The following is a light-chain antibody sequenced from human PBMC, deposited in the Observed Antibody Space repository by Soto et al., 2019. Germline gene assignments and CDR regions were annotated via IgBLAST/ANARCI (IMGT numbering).Light chain of an antibody. CDR3: QHSYITPPYT. Sequence: DIRITQSPSSLSASVGDRVTITCRASQSISSHLNWYQHKPGRPPRLLIFASYILEGGVPSKFSSSISDTYFTLTIDSLQPQDVATYYCQHSYITPPYTFGQGTQVEI. CDR2: ASY. CDR1: QSISSH. V-gene: IGKV1-39*01. J-gene: IGKJ2*01.